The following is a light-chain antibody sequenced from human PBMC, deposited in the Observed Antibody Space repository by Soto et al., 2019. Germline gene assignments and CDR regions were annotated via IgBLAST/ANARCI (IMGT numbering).Light chain of an antibody. Sequence: DIQMAQSPSSLSASVGDRVTITCRSSQSIRGYLNWYQQKLGRAPKLLIYTASNLQTGVPSRFSGSVSGTDFALTISSLQPEDFATYYCQQSYSSPQTFGQGNKVEIK. V-gene: IGKV1-39*01. J-gene: IGKJ1*01. CDR3: QQSYSSPQT. CDR2: TAS. CDR1: QSIRGY.